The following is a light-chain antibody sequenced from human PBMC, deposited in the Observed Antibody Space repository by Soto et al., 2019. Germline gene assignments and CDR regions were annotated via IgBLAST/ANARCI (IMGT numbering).Light chain of an antibody. Sequence: ENVLTQSPGTLSSSPGERVTLSCRASQNVGSNYLAWYQQKPGQAPRLLISWTSTRATGIPDRFSGSGSGTDFTLTISRLEPADFEVYYCQQYERSPQTFGQGTKVEIK. CDR2: WTS. V-gene: IGKV3-20*01. J-gene: IGKJ1*01. CDR3: QQYERSPQT. CDR1: QNVGSNY.